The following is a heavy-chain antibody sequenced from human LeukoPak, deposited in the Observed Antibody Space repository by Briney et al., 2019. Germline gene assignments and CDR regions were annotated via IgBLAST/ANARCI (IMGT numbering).Heavy chain of an antibody. J-gene: IGHJ5*02. Sequence: SETLSLTCTVSGASISSYYWSWIRQPPGKGLEWIGYIYYSATTNYNPSLNSRVTISVDTSKNQFSLKLSSVTAADTAIYYCARRLSTGNWFDPWGQGTLVTVSS. D-gene: IGHD6-25*01. V-gene: IGHV4-59*01. CDR2: IYYSATT. CDR3: ARRLSTGNWFDP. CDR1: GASISSYY.